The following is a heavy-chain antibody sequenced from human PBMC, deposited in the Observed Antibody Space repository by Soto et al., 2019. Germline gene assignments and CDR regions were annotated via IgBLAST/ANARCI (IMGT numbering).Heavy chain of an antibody. CDR2: ISYDGSNK. Sequence: QVQLVESGGGVVQPGRSLRLSCAASGFTFSSYAMHWVRQAPGKGLEWVAVISYDGSNKYYADSVKGRFTIPIDNSKNTLYLQMNSLRAEDTAVYYCARQYGDYVHADYWGQGTLVTVSS. V-gene: IGHV3-30-3*01. D-gene: IGHD4-17*01. CDR1: GFTFSSYA. J-gene: IGHJ4*02. CDR3: ARQYGDYVHADY.